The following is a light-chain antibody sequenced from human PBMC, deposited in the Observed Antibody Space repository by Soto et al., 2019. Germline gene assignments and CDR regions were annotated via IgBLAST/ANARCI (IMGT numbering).Light chain of an antibody. CDR3: QRYDTSSWT. CDR1: QSVSSSW. Sequence: ETVLTQSPGTLPLSPGERATLSCRASQSVSSSWLVWYQQKPGQAPRLLISGASNRAADTPDRFSGSGSGTDFTLTISILEPDDFAVYYCQRYDTSSWTFGQGTKVEIK. V-gene: IGKV3-20*01. J-gene: IGKJ1*01. CDR2: GAS.